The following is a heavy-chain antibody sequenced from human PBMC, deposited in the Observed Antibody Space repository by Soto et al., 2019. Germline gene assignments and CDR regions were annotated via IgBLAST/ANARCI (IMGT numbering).Heavy chain of an antibody. CDR1: GYSFTGYS. CDR3: AREGLSRGNFITGKLFDY. V-gene: IGHV1-2*02. D-gene: IGHD1-20*01. J-gene: IGHJ4*02. Sequence: ASVKVSCKTSGYSFTGYSVHWVRQAPGHGPEWMGWINPKSGGTKYAQKFQGRVTMTRDTSISTVVMELSRVTSDDTAVYYCAREGLSRGNFITGKLFDYWGQGSLVTSPQ. CDR2: INPKSGGT.